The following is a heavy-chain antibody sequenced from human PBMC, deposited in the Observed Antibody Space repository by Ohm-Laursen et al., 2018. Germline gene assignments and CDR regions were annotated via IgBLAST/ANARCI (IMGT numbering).Heavy chain of an antibody. J-gene: IGHJ6*02. Sequence: TQTLTLTCSFSGFSLTTSGMRVSWIRQSPGKALEWLARIDWDDDKLYSTSLKTRLTISKDTSKTQVVLTMTNMDPVDTATYYCARILGLCSGGSCYPGYYGMDVWGQGTTVPVSS. V-gene: IGHV2-70*04. CDR2: IDWDDDK. D-gene: IGHD2-15*01. CDR1: GFSLTTSGMR. CDR3: ARILGLCSGGSCYPGYYGMDV.